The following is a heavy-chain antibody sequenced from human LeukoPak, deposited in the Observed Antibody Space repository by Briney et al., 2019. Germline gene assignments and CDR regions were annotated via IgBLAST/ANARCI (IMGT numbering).Heavy chain of an antibody. CDR2: TIPIFGTS. CDR3: ARGTVQDYYYYYMDV. V-gene: IGHV1-69*06. Sequence: ASVKVSCKASGGTFSSYAITWVRQAPGQGLEWMGGTIPIFGTSNYAQKFQDRVTITADKSTSTAYMELSSLRSEDTAVYYCARGTVQDYYYYYMDVWGKGTTVTVSS. D-gene: IGHD4-17*01. J-gene: IGHJ6*03. CDR1: GGTFSSYA.